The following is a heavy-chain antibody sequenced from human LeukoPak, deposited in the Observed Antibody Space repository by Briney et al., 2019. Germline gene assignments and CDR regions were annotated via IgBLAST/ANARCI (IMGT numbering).Heavy chain of an antibody. CDR3: ARGNDDFWSGYFYYYYYYMDV. J-gene: IGHJ6*03. CDR2: IYSGGST. V-gene: IGHV3-66*02. CDR1: GFTFSSNY. D-gene: IGHD3-3*01. Sequence: GGSLRLSCAASGFTFSSNYMSWVRQAPGKGLEWVSVIYSGGSTYYADSVKGRFTISRDNSKNTLYLQMNSLRAEDTAVYYCARGNDDFWSGYFYYYYYYMDVWGKGTTVTVSS.